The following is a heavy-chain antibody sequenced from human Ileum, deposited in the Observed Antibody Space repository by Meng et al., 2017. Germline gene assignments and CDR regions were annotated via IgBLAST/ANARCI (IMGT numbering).Heavy chain of an antibody. CDR1: GFTLRSKG. Sequence: QERLVESGGGVVQPWTSLSLSCAASGFTLRSKGMHWVRQAPGKGLEWVAVIWLDGSKTYYADSVKGRFTVSRDNSKNTLYLQMNSLRADDTAVYYCARYRSGSSDYWGPGTLVTVSS. CDR2: IWLDGSKT. V-gene: IGHV3-33*01. D-gene: IGHD6-19*01. J-gene: IGHJ4*02. CDR3: ARYRSGSSDY.